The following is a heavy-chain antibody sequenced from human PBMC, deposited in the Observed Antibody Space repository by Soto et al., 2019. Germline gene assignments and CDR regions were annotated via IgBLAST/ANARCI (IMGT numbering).Heavy chain of an antibody. D-gene: IGHD5-18*01. Sequence: EVQLLESGGGLVQPGGSLRLSCAASGFTFSSYAMSWVRQAPGKGLEWVSAISGSGGSTYYADSVKGRFTISRDNSKNTLYLQMNSLRAEDTAVYYCAISPRGYSYGYRGYFDYWGQGTLVTVSS. CDR2: ISGSGGST. V-gene: IGHV3-23*01. J-gene: IGHJ4*02. CDR1: GFTFSSYA. CDR3: AISPRGYSYGYRGYFDY.